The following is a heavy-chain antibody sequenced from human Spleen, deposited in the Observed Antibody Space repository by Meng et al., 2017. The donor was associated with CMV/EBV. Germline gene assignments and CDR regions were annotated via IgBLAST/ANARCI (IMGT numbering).Heavy chain of an antibody. J-gene: IGHJ4*02. D-gene: IGHD6-19*01. CDR1: GFTFSSYS. CDR2: ICSGSDYI. CDR3: ARDRLGIHDY. Sequence: GESLKISCAASGFTFSSYSMNWVRQAPGKGLEWVSSICSGSDYIYYADSLKGRFTISRDNAKKSLYLQMNSLRAEDTAAYYCARDRLGIHDYWGQGTLVTVSS. V-gene: IGHV3-21*01.